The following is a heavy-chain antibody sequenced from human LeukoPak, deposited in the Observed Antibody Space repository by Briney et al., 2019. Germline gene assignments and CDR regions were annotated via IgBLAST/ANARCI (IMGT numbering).Heavy chain of an antibody. CDR1: GFTFSSYW. J-gene: IGHJ6*04. CDR3: ARAADTMVRGVTVYYYYGMDV. D-gene: IGHD3-10*01. V-gene: IGHV3-7*03. Sequence: GGSLRLSCAASGFTFSSYWMSWVRQAPGKGLEWVANIKQGGSEKYYVDSVKGRFTISRDNAKNSLYLQMNSLRAEDTAVYYCARAADTMVRGVTVYYYYGMDVWGKGTTVTVSS. CDR2: IKQGGSEK.